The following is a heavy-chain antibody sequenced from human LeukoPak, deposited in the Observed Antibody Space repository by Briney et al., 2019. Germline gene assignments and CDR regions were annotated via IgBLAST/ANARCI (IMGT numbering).Heavy chain of an antibody. J-gene: IGHJ4*02. D-gene: IGHD6-13*01. Sequence: PGGSLRLSCAASGFTFSDYALGWVRQAPGKGLEWVSEISGSGTSTYFADSVKGRFTISRDNSKNTLYLQMNSLRAEDTAIYYCAKKSSWYYDYWGQGILVTVSS. CDR3: AKKSSWYYDY. V-gene: IGHV3-23*01. CDR1: GFTFSDYA. CDR2: ISGSGTST.